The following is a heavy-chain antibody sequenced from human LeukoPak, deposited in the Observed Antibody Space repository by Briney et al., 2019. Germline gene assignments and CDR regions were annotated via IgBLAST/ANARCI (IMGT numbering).Heavy chain of an antibody. V-gene: IGHV3-30*18. CDR2: ISYDGSNK. D-gene: IGHD4-11*01. CDR1: GFTFSSYG. J-gene: IGHJ5*02. Sequence: GGSLRLSCAASGFTFSSYGMHWVRQAPGKGLEWVAVISYDGSNKYYADSVKGRFTISRDNSKNTLYLQMNSLRAEDTAVYYCAKAGYSNKLNWFDPWGQGTLVTVSS. CDR3: AKAGYSNKLNWFDP.